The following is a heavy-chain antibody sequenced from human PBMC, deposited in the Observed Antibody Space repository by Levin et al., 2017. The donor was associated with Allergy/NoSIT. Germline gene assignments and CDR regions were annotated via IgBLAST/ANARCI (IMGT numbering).Heavy chain of an antibody. CDR3: AKDLRVTTVTPVGFGFDY. CDR1: GFTFSSYG. CDR2: ISYDGSNK. V-gene: IGHV3-30*18. D-gene: IGHD4-17*01. J-gene: IGHJ4*02. Sequence: PGESLKISCAASGFTFSSYGMHWVRQAPGKGLEWVAVISYDGSNKYYADSVKGRFTISRDNSKNTLYLQMNSLRAEDTAVYYCAKDLRVTTVTPVGFGFDYWGQGTLVTVSS.